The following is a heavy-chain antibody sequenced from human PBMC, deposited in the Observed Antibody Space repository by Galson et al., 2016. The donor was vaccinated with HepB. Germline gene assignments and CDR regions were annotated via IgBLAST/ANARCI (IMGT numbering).Heavy chain of an antibody. CDR3: ARLRYYDILTRSFGMDV. CDR2: IDPFDSYT. D-gene: IGHD3-9*01. Sequence: QSGAEVKKPGESLKISCKGSGYSFTSYWIGWVRQMPGKGLEWMGRIDPFDSYTNYSPSFEGHVTISIDKSNSTAYLHWSSLKASDTAIYYCARLRYYDILTRSFGMDVWGQGTTVTVSS. CDR1: GYSFTSYW. J-gene: IGHJ6*02. V-gene: IGHV5-10-1*01.